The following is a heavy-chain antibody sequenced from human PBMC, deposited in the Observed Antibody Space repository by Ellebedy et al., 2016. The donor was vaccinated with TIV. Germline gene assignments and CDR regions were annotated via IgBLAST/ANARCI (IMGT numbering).Heavy chain of an antibody. CDR1: GYTFNRYD. Sequence: AASVKVSCKTSGYTFNRYDLNWVRQAHGQGLEWMGINNPKGSSSNYAQKFQGRVTMTTDTSTSTAYMELRRLRPDDTAVYYCARVGWADSGGEDFWGQGTLVTVSS. CDR2: NNPKGSSS. CDR3: ARVGWADSGGEDF. D-gene: IGHD5-12*01. J-gene: IGHJ4*02. V-gene: IGHV1-46*02.